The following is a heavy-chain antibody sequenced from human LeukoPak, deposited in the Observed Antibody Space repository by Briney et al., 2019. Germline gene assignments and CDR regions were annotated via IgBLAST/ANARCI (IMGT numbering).Heavy chain of an antibody. J-gene: IGHJ6*02. D-gene: IGHD3-3*01. CDR3: ARVLGGDFWSGYYSGYYYFVMDV. Sequence: ASVKVSCKASGYTFTGYYMHWVRQAPGQGLEWMGWINPNSGGTNYAQKFQGRVTMTRDTSISTAYVELSRLRSDDTAVYYCARVLGGDFWSGYYSGYYYFVMDVWGQGTTVTVSS. CDR1: GYTFTGYY. CDR2: INPNSGGT. V-gene: IGHV1-2*02.